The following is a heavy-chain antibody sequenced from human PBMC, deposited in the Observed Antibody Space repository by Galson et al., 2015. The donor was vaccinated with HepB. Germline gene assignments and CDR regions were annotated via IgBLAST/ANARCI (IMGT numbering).Heavy chain of an antibody. D-gene: IGHD3-16*01. CDR1: GYTFTGYY. V-gene: IGHV1-2*06. CDR3: SRGGLGVQERGNWFDP. CDR2: INPNSGGT. J-gene: IGHJ5*02. Sequence: SVKVSCKASGYTFTGYYMHWVRQAPGQGLEWMGRINPNSGGTNYAQKFQGRVTMTRDTSISTAYMEMSRLRSDDTAVYYCSRGGLGVQERGNWFDPWGQGTLVTVSS.